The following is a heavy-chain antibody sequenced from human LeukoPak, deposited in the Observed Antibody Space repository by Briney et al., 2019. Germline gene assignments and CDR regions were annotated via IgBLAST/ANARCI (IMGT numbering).Heavy chain of an antibody. D-gene: IGHD3-22*01. V-gene: IGHV3-74*01. J-gene: IGHJ4*02. CDR3: ASQYYYDSSGYYREHDY. CDR2: INSDGSST. CDR1: GFMFSSYW. Sequence: GGSLRLSCAASGFMFSSYWMSWVRQAPGKGVVWVSRINSDGSSTSYADSVKGRFTISRDNAKNTLYLQMNSLRAEDTAVYYCASQYYYDSSGYYREHDYWGQGTLVTVSS.